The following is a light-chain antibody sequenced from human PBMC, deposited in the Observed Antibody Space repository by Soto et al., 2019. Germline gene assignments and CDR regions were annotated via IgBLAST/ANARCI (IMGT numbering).Light chain of an antibody. V-gene: IGKV1-5*03. Sequence: DIQMTQSPSTLSASVGDRVTITCRASQSISGWLAWYRQKPGKAPELLIYSASTLETGVPSRFSGSGSGTEFTLTVSSLQPDDFATYYCQQDESYPLTFGGGTKVDIK. CDR1: QSISGW. CDR2: SAS. J-gene: IGKJ4*01. CDR3: QQDESYPLT.